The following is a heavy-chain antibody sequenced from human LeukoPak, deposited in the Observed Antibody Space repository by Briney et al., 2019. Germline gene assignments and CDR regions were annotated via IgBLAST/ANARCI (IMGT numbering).Heavy chain of an antibody. V-gene: IGHV1-18*01. CDR1: GYTFTSYG. J-gene: IGHJ5*02. CDR2: ISAYNGNT. Sequence: ASVKVSCKASGYTFTSYGISWVRQAPGQGLEWMGWISAYNGNTNYAQKLQGRVTMTTDTSTSTAYMELRSLRSDDTAVYYCARGYCSSPSCYYWFDPWGQGTLVTVSS. D-gene: IGHD2-2*01. CDR3: ARGYCSSPSCYYWFDP.